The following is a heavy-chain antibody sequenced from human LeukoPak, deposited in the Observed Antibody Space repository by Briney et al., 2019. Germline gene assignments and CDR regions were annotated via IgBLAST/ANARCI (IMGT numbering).Heavy chain of an antibody. D-gene: IGHD3-22*01. J-gene: IGHJ3*02. CDR3: ARSTRYYSSGYCLEAFDI. Sequence: PSETLSLTCTVSGGSISSSSYYWGWIRQPPGKGLEWIGSIYYSGSTYYNPSLKSRVTISVDTSKNQFSLKLSSVTAADTAVYYCARSTRYYSSGYCLEAFDIWGQGTMVTVSS. V-gene: IGHV4-39*01. CDR1: GGSISSSSYY. CDR2: IYYSGST.